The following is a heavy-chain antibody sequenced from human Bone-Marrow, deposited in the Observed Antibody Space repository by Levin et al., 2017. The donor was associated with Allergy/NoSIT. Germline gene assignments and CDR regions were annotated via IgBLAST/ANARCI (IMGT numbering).Heavy chain of an antibody. V-gene: IGHV3-7*03. D-gene: IGHD6-13*01. J-gene: IGHJ4*02. Sequence: GESLKISCAASGFTFSSYWMSWVRQAPGKGLEWVANIKQDGSEKYYVDSVKGRFTISRDNAKNSLYLQMNSLRAEDTAVYYCARTSRYSSSSGTFDYWGQGTLVTVSS. CDR2: IKQDGSEK. CDR3: ARTSRYSSSSGTFDY. CDR1: GFTFSSYW.